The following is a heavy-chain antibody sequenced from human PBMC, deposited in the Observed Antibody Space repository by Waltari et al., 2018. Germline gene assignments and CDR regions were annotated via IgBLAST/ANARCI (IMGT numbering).Heavy chain of an antibody. D-gene: IGHD4-17*01. J-gene: IGHJ4*02. CDR1: GFTFSSYD. CDR3: ALLLSQSSTTVADY. V-gene: IGHV3-30-3*01. Sequence: QVQLVESGGGVVQPGRSLRLSCAASGFTFSSYDLQWVRQAPGKGLEWVAVISYDGSNKYYADSVKGRFTISRDNSKNTLYLQMNSLRAEDTAVYYCALLLSQSSTTVADYWGQGTLVTVSS. CDR2: ISYDGSNK.